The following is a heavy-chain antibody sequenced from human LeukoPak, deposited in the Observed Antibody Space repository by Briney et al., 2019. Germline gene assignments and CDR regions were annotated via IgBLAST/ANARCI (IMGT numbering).Heavy chain of an antibody. CDR3: ARVMVTTGWFDP. V-gene: IGHV4-59*01. Sequence: SETLSLTCTVSGGSISSYYWSWIRQPPGKGLEWIGYIYYSGSTNYNPSLKSRVTISVDTSKNQFSLKLSSVTAADTAVCYCARVMVTTGWFDPWGQGTLVTVSS. J-gene: IGHJ5*02. CDR1: GGSISSYY. D-gene: IGHD4-17*01. CDR2: IYYSGST.